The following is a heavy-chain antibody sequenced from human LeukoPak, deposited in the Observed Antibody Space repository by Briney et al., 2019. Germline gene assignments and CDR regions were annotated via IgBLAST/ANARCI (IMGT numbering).Heavy chain of an antibody. V-gene: IGHV4-59*01. CDR2: IYYSVST. CDR3: ARAGAARPPYGMDV. Sequence: SETLSLTCTVSGGSISSYYWSWIRQPPGKGLEWIGYIYYSVSTNYNPSLKSRGTISVDTSTNQFSLKLSSVTAADTAVYYCARAGAARPPYGMDVWGQGTTVTVSS. D-gene: IGHD6-6*01. J-gene: IGHJ6*02. CDR1: GGSISSYY.